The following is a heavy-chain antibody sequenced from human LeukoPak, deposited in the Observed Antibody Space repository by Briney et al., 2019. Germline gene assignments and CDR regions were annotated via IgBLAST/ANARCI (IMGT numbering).Heavy chain of an antibody. Sequence: GASVKVSCKASGYTFTGYYMRWVRQAPGRGLEWMGWINPNSGGTNYAQKFQGRVTMTRDTSISTAYMELRSLRSDDTAVYYCARVGTTGTMAPGYYYYMDVWGKGTTVTVSS. V-gene: IGHV1-2*02. CDR2: INPNSGGT. CDR1: GYTFTGYY. D-gene: IGHD1-1*01. J-gene: IGHJ6*03. CDR3: ARVGTTGTMAPGYYYYMDV.